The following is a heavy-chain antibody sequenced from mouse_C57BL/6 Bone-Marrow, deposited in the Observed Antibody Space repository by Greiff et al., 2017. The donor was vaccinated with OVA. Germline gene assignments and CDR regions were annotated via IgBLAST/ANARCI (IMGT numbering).Heavy chain of an antibody. Sequence: EVMLVESGGGLVQPKGSLKLSCAASGFSFNTYAMNWVRQAPGKGLEWVARIRSKSNNYATYYADSVKDRFTISRDDSESMLYLQMNNLKTEDTAMYYCVRPYSTMVTSGFAYWGQGTLVTVSA. D-gene: IGHD2-2*01. CDR1: GFSFNTYA. V-gene: IGHV10-1*01. CDR2: IRSKSNNYAT. J-gene: IGHJ3*01. CDR3: VRPYSTMVTSGFAY.